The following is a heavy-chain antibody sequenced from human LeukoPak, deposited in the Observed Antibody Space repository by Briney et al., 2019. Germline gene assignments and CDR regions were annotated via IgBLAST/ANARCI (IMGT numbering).Heavy chain of an antibody. CDR3: ALYSSTWY. CDR1: RYTFTTYY. J-gene: IGHJ4*02. Sequence: ASVKVSCKASRYTFTTYYVHWVRQTPGQGLEWMGLINPTGGTTTYAQKFQGRVTITRNTSTSTVFMEVNNLGSEDTAVYYCALYSSTWYWGQGTLVTVSS. V-gene: IGHV1-46*01. D-gene: IGHD6-13*01. CDR2: INPTGGTT.